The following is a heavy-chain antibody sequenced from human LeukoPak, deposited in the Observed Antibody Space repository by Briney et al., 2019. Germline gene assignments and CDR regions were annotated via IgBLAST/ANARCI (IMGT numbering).Heavy chain of an antibody. V-gene: IGHV5-51*01. CDR1: GYSFTSYW. J-gene: IGHJ4*02. D-gene: IGHD3-22*01. CDR3: ARDFLYDDSSGPRAYYFDY. CDR2: IYPGDSDT. Sequence: GESLKISCKGSGYSFTSYWIGWVRQMPGKGLEGMGIIYPGDSDTRYSPSFQGQVTISADKSISTAYLQWSSLKASDTAMYYCARDFLYDDSSGPRAYYFDYWGQGTLVTVSS.